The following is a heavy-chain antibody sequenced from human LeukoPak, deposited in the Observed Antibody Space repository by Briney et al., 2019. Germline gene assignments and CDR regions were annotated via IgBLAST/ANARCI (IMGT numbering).Heavy chain of an antibody. D-gene: IGHD6-6*01. J-gene: IGHJ4*02. Sequence: SETLSLTCAVYGGSFSGYYWSWIRLPPGKGLEWIGEINHSGSTNYNPSLKSRVTISVDTSKNQFSLKLSSVTAADTAVYYYAGLGIAARLGNFDYWGQGTLVTVSS. CDR3: AGLGIAARLGNFDY. V-gene: IGHV4-34*01. CDR1: GGSFSGYY. CDR2: INHSGST.